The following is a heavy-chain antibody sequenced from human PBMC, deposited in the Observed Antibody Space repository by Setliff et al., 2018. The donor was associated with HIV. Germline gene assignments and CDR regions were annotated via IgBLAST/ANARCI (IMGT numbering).Heavy chain of an antibody. CDR3: ARDYLYYNMYNGSPVYGMDV. Sequence: PGGSLRLSCAATGFTFSSYVLHWVRQAPGKGLEWVAVMSTGGDIKIYADSLKRRFTISRDNSKNTLFLQMNSLRVEDTAVYYCARDYLYYNMYNGSPVYGMDVWGQGTTVTVSS. V-gene: IGHV3-30-3*01. J-gene: IGHJ6*02. CDR2: MSTGGDIK. CDR1: GFTFSSYV. D-gene: IGHD3-10*01.